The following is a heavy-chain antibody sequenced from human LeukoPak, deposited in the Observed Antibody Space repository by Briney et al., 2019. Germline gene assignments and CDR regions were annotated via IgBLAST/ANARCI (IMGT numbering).Heavy chain of an antibody. V-gene: IGHV3-7*05. CDR1: GFTFSSYW. Sequence: PGRSLRLSCAASGFTFSSYWMSWVRQAPGKGLEWVANIKQDGSEKYYVDSVKGRFTISRDNAKNSLYLQMNSLRAEDTAVYYCARELGYYDSSGFWWGQGTLVTVSS. D-gene: IGHD3-22*01. CDR2: IKQDGSEK. CDR3: ARELGYYDSSGFW. J-gene: IGHJ4*02.